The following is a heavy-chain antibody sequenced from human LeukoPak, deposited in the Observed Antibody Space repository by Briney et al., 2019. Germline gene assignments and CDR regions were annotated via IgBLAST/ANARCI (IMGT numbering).Heavy chain of an antibody. CDR3: ARPRYGSGSLDS. Sequence: SETLSLTCAVYGESFSGHYWTWIRQPPGKGLEWIGEINHSGSTTSNPSLNNRVTISVDTSKNQFSLKLTSVTAADAAVYYCARPRYGSGSLDSWGQGTLVTVSS. J-gene: IGHJ4*02. V-gene: IGHV4-34*01. CDR1: GESFSGHY. D-gene: IGHD3-10*01. CDR2: INHSGST.